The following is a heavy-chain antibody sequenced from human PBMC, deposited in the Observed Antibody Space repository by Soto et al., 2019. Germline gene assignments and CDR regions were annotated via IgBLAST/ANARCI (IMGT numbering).Heavy chain of an antibody. CDR3: ARGSRTYGMDV. Sequence: KPSETLSLTCAVYGGSFSGYYWSWIRQPPGKGLEWIGEINHSGSTNYNPSLKSRVTISVDTSKNQFSLKLSSVTAADTAVYYCARGSRTYGMDVWGQGTTVTVSS. CDR1: GGSFSGYY. CDR2: INHSGST. J-gene: IGHJ6*02. V-gene: IGHV4-34*01. D-gene: IGHD6-13*01.